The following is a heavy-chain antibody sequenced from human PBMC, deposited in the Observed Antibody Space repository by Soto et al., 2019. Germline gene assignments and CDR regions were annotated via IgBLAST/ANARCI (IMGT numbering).Heavy chain of an antibody. Sequence: EVPLVESGGGLVQPGGSLKLSCAASGFTFSDSAMHWVRQASGKGLEWLGRIRSKFNNYATAYAASVKGRFIISRDDSKDTAYLLMSSPKTEDTAMYYCTRHLSDYWGQGTLVTVSS. CDR1: GFTFSDSA. V-gene: IGHV3-73*01. CDR3: TRHLSDY. J-gene: IGHJ4*02. CDR2: IRSKFNNYAT.